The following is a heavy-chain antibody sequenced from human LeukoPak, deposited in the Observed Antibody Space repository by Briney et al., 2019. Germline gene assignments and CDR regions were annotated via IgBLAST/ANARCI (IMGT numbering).Heavy chain of an antibody. Sequence: ASVKVSCKVSGYTLTELSMHWVRQAPGKGLEWMGGFDPEDGETIYAQKFQGRVTMTEDTSTDTAYMELSSLRSEDTAVYYCATGGIVGATRPFSFDYWGQGTLVTVSS. V-gene: IGHV1-24*01. CDR2: FDPEDGET. J-gene: IGHJ4*02. CDR1: GYTLTELS. CDR3: ATGGIVGATRPFSFDY. D-gene: IGHD1-26*01.